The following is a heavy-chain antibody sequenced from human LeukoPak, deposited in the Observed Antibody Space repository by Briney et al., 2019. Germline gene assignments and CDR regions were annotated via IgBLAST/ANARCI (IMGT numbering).Heavy chain of an antibody. Sequence: GGSLRLSCAASGFIFSDYFMNWIRQAPGKELEWISYISSNSKYTKYADSVKGRFTISRDNAKKSLYLQMNSLRAEDTAVYYCARDNGNKYYFDYWGQGTLVTVSS. D-gene: IGHD2-8*01. V-gene: IGHV3-11*05. J-gene: IGHJ4*02. CDR1: GFIFSDYF. CDR3: ARDNGNKYYFDY. CDR2: ISSNSKYT.